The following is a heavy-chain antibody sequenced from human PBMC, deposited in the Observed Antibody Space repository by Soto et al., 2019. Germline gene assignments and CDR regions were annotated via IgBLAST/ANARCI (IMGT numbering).Heavy chain of an antibody. CDR2: IYYSGST. CDR1: GGSISAYY. CDR3: AKEGGSSSWYNYYGMDV. Sequence: SETLSLTCTVSGGSISAYYWSWIRQPPGKGLEWIGYIYYSGSTHYNPSLKSRVTISVDTSKNQFSLKLSSVTAADTAVYYCAKEGGSSSWYNYYGMDVWGQGTTVTVSS. D-gene: IGHD6-13*01. V-gene: IGHV4-59*12. J-gene: IGHJ6*02.